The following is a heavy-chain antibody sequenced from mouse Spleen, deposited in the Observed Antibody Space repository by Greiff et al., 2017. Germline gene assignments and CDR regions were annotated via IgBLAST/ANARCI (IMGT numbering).Heavy chain of an antibody. CDR2: IDPSDSYT. D-gene: IGHD3-2*02. CDR1: GYTFTSYW. Sequence: VQLQQPGAELVRPGTSVKLSCKASGYTFTSYWMHWVKQRPGQGLEWIGVIDPSDSYTNYNQKFKGKATLTVDTSSSTAYMQLSSLTSEDSAVYYCARGYSSGPDYWGQGTTLTVSS. V-gene: IGHV1-59*01. CDR3: ARGYSSGPDY. J-gene: IGHJ2*01.